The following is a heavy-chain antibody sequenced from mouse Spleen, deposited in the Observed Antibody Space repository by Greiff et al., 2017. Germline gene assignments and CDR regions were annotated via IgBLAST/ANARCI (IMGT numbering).Heavy chain of an antibody. D-gene: IGHD2-3*01. CDR2: ISYDGSN. CDR1: GYSITSGYY. CDR3: ARGGYYDGTPFAY. V-gene: IGHV3-6*01. Sequence: EVKLMESGPGLVKPSQSLSLTCSVTGYSITSGYYWNWIRQAPGNKMEWMGYISYDGSNNYNPSLKNRISITRDTSKNLFVLKLNSVTTEDTATYYCARGGYYDGTPFAYWGQGTLVPVSA. J-gene: IGHJ3*01.